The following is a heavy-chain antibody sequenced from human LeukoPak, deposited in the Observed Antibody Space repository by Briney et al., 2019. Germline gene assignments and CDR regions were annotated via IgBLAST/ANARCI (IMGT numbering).Heavy chain of an antibody. CDR2: ISSSSSYI. D-gene: IGHD5-18*01. CDR1: GFTFSSYS. Sequence: PGGSLRLSCAASGFTFSSYSMNWVRQAPGKGLEWVSSISSSSSYIYYADSVKGRFTISRDNAKNSLYLQMNSLRAEDTAVYYCARGSRGYSYGPDYWGQGTLVTVSS. V-gene: IGHV3-21*01. J-gene: IGHJ4*02. CDR3: ARGSRGYSYGPDY.